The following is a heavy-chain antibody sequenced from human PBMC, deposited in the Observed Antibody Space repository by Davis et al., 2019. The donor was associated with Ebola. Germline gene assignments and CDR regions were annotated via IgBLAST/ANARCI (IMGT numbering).Heavy chain of an antibody. Sequence: MPGGSLRLSCSVYGGSFSGYYWSWIRQPPGKGLEWIGEINHSGSTNYNPSLKSRVTISVDTSKNQFSLKLSSVTAADTAVYYCARGLRRWLQLGMDVWGKGTTVTVSS. CDR3: ARGLRRWLQLGMDV. V-gene: IGHV4-34*01. D-gene: IGHD5-24*01. CDR2: INHSGST. CDR1: GGSFSGYY. J-gene: IGHJ6*04.